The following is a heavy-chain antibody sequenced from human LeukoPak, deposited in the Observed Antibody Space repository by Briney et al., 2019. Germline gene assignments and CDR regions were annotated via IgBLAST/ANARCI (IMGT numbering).Heavy chain of an antibody. D-gene: IGHD3-22*01. CDR1: GYTFTSYG. J-gene: IGHJ5*02. CDR3: AREGGGYYYDSSGYYNWFDP. CDR2: ISAYNGNT. Sequence: GASVKVSCKASGYTFTSYGISWVRQAPGQGLEWMGWISAYNGNTNYAQKLQGRVTMTTDTSTSTAYMELRSLRSDDTAVYYCAREGGGYYYDSSGYYNWFDPWGQGTLVTVSS. V-gene: IGHV1-18*01.